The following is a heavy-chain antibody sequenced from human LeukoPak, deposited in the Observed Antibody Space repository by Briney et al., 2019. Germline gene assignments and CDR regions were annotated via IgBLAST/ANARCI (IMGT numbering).Heavy chain of an antibody. J-gene: IGHJ4*02. V-gene: IGHV3-30*04. D-gene: IGHD6-6*01. CDR1: GFTFSSYA. CDR3: ARDGSSSSFHY. Sequence: GSLRLSCAASGFTFSSYAIHWVRQAPGKGLEWVAVISYDGSNKYYADSVKGRFTISRDNSKNTLYLQMNSLRAEDTAVYYCARDGSSSSFHYWGQGTLVTVSS. CDR2: ISYDGSNK.